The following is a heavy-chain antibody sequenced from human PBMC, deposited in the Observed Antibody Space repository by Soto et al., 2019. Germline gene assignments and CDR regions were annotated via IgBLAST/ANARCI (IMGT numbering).Heavy chain of an antibody. CDR2: IIPILGIA. D-gene: IGHD4-4*01. CDR3: SRASGYSPDALDI. CDR1: GGTFSSYA. Sequence: SVKLSCKASGGTFSSYAISWVRQAPGQGLEWMGRIIPILGIANYAQKFQGRVTITADKSTSTAYMELSSLRSEDTAVYYCSRASGYSPDALDIWGQGTIVIGSS. J-gene: IGHJ3*02. V-gene: IGHV1-69*04.